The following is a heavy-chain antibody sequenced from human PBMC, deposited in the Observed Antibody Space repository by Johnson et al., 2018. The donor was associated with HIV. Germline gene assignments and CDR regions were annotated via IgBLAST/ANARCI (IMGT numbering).Heavy chain of an antibody. CDR2: ISFDCTNK. CDR3: ASGGWGDAFDI. V-gene: IGHV3-30*04. J-gene: IGHJ3*02. CDR1: GFTLTNYP. D-gene: IGHD3-16*01. Sequence: QVQLVESGGGVVQPGRSLRLSCAASGFTLTNYPMHWVRQAPGKGLEWVAVISFDCTNKFYADSVKGRFTISRDNSRNTRYLQMNSLRPEDTAVYYCASGGWGDAFDIWGQGTMGTVSS.